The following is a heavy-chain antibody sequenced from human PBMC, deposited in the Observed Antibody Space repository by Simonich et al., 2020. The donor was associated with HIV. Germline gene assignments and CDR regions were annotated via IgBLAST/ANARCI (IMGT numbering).Heavy chain of an antibody. V-gene: IGHV4-34*01. D-gene: IGHD6-13*01. Sequence: QVQLQQWGAGLLKPSETLSLTCAVYGGSFSGYYWSWIRPPPGKGLEWIGEINHSGSTNYNPPLKSRVTISVDTSKNQFSLKLSSVTAADTAVYYCARLTAGGLGEYFQHWGQGTLVTVSS. CDR3: ARLTAGGLGEYFQH. J-gene: IGHJ1*01. CDR1: GGSFSGYY. CDR2: INHSGST.